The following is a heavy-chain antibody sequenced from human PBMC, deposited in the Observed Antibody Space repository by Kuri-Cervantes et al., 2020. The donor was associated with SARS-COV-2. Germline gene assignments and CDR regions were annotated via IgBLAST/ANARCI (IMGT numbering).Heavy chain of an antibody. Sequence: GESLKISCEASGFTFSSYAMSWVRQAPGKGLEWVSAISGSGGSTYYADSVKGRFTISRDNSKNTLYLQMNSLRAEDTAVYYCAKDLKNYYYMDVWGKGTTVTVSS. CDR1: GFTFSSYA. V-gene: IGHV3-23*01. CDR2: ISGSGGST. J-gene: IGHJ6*03. CDR3: AKDLKNYYYMDV.